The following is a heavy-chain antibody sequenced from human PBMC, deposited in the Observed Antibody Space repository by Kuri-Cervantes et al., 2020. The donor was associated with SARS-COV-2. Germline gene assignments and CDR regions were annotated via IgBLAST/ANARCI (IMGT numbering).Heavy chain of an antibody. J-gene: IGHJ3*02. CDR2: IYSSGST. D-gene: IGHD1-26*01. Sequence: ESLKISCTVSGGSISSSIYYWGWIRQSPEMGLEYIGSIYSSGSTYCNPSLKSRVSISIDTSKNQFSLKVSSVTAADTAVYYCARHNIGTYVRTAFDIWGQGTMVTVSS. CDR1: GGSISSSIYY. V-gene: IGHV4-39*01. CDR3: ARHNIGTYVRTAFDI.